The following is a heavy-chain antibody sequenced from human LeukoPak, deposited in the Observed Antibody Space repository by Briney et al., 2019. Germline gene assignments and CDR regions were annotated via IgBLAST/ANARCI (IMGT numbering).Heavy chain of an antibody. CDR3: ARDQFSGYYDY. Sequence: GGSLRLSCAGSGFTFSSYWMTWVRQAPTKGLEWVANIKEDGSEKYYVDSVKGRFTISRDNAKNSLYLQINSLRAEDTAVYYCARDQFSGYYDYWGQGTLVTVSS. J-gene: IGHJ4*02. D-gene: IGHD3-22*01. CDR1: GFTFSSYW. CDR2: IKEDGSEK. V-gene: IGHV3-7*01.